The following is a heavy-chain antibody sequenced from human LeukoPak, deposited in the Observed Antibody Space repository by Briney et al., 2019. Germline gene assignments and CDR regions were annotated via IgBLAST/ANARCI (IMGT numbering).Heavy chain of an antibody. CDR2: MSGSGGTT. J-gene: IGHJ4*02. Sequence: GGSLGLSCAASGFTFSSHAMSWVRQAPGKGLEWVSGMSGSGGTTNYADSVKGRFTISRDNSKNTLYLQMNSLRAEDTAVYYCAQSYYYDSRGAYYFDCWGQGALVTVSS. CDR3: AQSYYYDSRGAYYFDC. CDR1: GFTFSSHA. D-gene: IGHD3-22*01. V-gene: IGHV3-23*01.